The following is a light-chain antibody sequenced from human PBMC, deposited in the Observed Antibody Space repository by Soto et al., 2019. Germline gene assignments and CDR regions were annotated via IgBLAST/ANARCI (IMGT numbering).Light chain of an antibody. CDR1: QSVSSM. J-gene: IGKJ1*01. CDR2: AAT. CDR3: QQYKNWPRT. V-gene: IGKV3-15*01. Sequence: IVMTPSPATLSVSPGERATLSCRASQSVSSMLAWYQQKPGQPPRLLISAATTRATGIPVRFRGSGSGTERRLTLSSLQPEDFAVYYCQQYKNWPRTFGQGKKVEIK.